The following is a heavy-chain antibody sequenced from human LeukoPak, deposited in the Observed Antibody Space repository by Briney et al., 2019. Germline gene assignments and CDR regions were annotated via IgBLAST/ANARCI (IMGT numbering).Heavy chain of an antibody. J-gene: IGHJ4*02. CDR3: ARGHYDILTGNYKWTPDY. CDR1: GVTFNTYK. D-gene: IGHD3-9*01. Sequence: GGSLRLSCATSGVTFNTYKMNWVRQAPGRGLEWVSSIHSGGSDIYYADSVKGRFTVSRDNAKNSLFLQMNSLRAEDTALYYCARGHYDILTGNYKWTPDYWGQGTLVTVSS. V-gene: IGHV3-21*06. CDR2: IHSGGSDI.